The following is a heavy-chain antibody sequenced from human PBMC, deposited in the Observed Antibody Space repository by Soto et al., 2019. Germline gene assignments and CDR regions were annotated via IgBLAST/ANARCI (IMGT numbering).Heavy chain of an antibody. CDR3: AKASRGPLSSRSSDANHFDS. CDR2: ISGGGDRT. Sequence: EAQLLESGGSLVQPGGSLRLSCAASGFSFSSYAMNWVRQAPGKGLEWVSIISGGGDRTYYADSVKGRFTISRDNSKNTLYLQMNSLRAEDTALYHCAKASRGPLSSRSSDANHFDSWGQGTLVTVSS. D-gene: IGHD6-13*01. V-gene: IGHV3-23*01. J-gene: IGHJ4*02. CDR1: GFSFSSYA.